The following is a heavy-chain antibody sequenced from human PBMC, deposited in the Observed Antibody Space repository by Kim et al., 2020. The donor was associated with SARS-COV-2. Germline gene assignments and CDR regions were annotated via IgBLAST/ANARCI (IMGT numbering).Heavy chain of an antibody. CDR2: VRYGRYT. V-gene: IGHV4-39*01. CDR3: TTLDIVDY. Sequence: SETLSLTCTVSGGSLSSTSFFWGWVHQPPGKGLEWIGSVRYGRYTYYNPSLKSRVTVSVDTSRNQISLHLTSLTAADTAVYYCTTLDIVDYWGQGALVTVS. CDR1: GGSLSSTSFF. D-gene: IGHD1-1*01. J-gene: IGHJ4*02.